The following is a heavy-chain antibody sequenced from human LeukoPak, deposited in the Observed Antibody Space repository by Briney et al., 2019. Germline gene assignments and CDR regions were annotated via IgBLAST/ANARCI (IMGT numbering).Heavy chain of an antibody. J-gene: IGHJ4*02. Sequence: GGSLRLSCAASGFTFSTYAMTWVRQAPGKGLEWVSGIIGSGGSTYYTDSVKGRFTISRDNSKNTLYLQMNSLRAEDTAVYYCAKQGSGYDTGGYRDFWGQGTLVTASS. D-gene: IGHD3-22*01. CDR2: IIGSGGST. CDR3: AKQGSGYDTGGYRDF. CDR1: GFTFSTYA. V-gene: IGHV3-23*01.